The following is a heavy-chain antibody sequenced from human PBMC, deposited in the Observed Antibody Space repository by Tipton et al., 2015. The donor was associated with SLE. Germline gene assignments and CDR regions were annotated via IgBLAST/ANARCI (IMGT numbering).Heavy chain of an antibody. Sequence: TLSLTCAVYGGSFSGYYCSWIRQPPGKGLEWIGEINHSGSTNYNPSLKSRVTTSVDTSKNQFSLKLSSVTAADTAVYYCARGRWYFDLWGRGTLVTVSS. CDR2: INHSGST. J-gene: IGHJ2*01. V-gene: IGHV4-34*01. CDR3: ARGRWYFDL. CDR1: GGSFSGYY.